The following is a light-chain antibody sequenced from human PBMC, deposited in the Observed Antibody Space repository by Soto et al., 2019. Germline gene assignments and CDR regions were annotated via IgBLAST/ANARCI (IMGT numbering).Light chain of an antibody. V-gene: IGKV3-20*01. CDR2: GAS. J-gene: IGKJ1*01. CDR1: QSVSNNY. Sequence: EIVLTQSPGTLSLSPGERATLSCRASQSVSNNYLAWYQQKPGQAHRLLSYGASNRATGIPDRFSGSESGTDFTLTISRLEPEDFAVYYCQQYGSSGTFGQGTKVEIK. CDR3: QQYGSSGT.